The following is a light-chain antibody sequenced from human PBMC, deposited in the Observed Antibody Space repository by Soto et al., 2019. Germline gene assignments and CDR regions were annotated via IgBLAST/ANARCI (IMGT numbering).Light chain of an antibody. Sequence: QTVVTQEPSLTVSPGGTVILTCGSSSGAVTSNHYPYWFQQRPGQVPRTLIYDTDNRHSWTPARFSGSLLGAQAALTLSGAQPEDEAEYFCLLSFGGAVVFGGGTQLTVL. CDR3: LLSFGGAVV. CDR1: SGAVTSNHY. J-gene: IGLJ3*02. V-gene: IGLV7-46*01. CDR2: DTD.